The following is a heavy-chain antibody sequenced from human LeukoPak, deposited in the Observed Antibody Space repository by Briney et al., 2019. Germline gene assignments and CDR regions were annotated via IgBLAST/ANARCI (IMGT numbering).Heavy chain of an antibody. CDR2: ISSSSSYI. D-gene: IGHD3/OR15-3a*01. J-gene: IGHJ4*02. V-gene: IGHV3-21*01. CDR1: GFTFSSYS. Sequence: GGSLRLSCAASGFTFSSYSMNWVRQAPGKGLEWVSSISSSSSYIYYADSVKGRFTISRDNAKNSLYLQMDGLRAEDTAVYYCARLWAAAFDYWGQGTLVTVSS. CDR3: ARLWAAAFDY.